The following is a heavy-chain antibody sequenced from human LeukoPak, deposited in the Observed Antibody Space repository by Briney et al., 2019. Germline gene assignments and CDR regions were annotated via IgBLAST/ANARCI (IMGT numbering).Heavy chain of an antibody. Sequence: PSETLSLTCTVSDGSINNYYWSWIRQPPGKGLEWIGYIYHTGTTNYNPSLESRVTMSVDTSKNQLSLKLTSVTATDAAVYYCARNYYDSRGYYLTYFDYWGQGTPVTVSS. J-gene: IGHJ4*02. D-gene: IGHD3-22*01. CDR3: ARNYYDSRGYYLTYFDY. V-gene: IGHV4-59*08. CDR2: IYHTGTT. CDR1: DGSINNYY.